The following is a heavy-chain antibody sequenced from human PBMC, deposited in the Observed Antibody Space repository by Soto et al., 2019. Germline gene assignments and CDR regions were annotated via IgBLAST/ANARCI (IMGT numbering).Heavy chain of an antibody. CDR2: IYSGGST. Sequence: PGGSLRLSCAASGFSFSSYWMHWVRQAPGKGLDWVSVIYSGGSTYYADAVKRRCTISRHNTKNTLYLQMNSLRAEDTAVYYCARDDGYYDSSVYFVYWGQGTLVTVSS. CDR3: ARDDGYYDSSVYFVY. J-gene: IGHJ4*02. V-gene: IGHV3-53*04. D-gene: IGHD3-22*01. CDR1: GFSFSSYW.